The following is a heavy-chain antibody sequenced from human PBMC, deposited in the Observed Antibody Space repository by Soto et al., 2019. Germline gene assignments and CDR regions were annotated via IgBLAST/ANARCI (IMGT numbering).Heavy chain of an antibody. V-gene: IGHV2-5*01. CDR1: GFSLSTSGVG. CDR2: IYWNDDK. J-gene: IGHJ3*01. CDR3: AHRSFANDAFDV. D-gene: IGHD3-3*01. Sequence: QITLKESGPTLVKPPQTLTLTCTFSGFSLSTSGVGVGWIRQPPGKALEWLALIYWNDDKHYSPSLRSRLTLLKXXSKNQVVLTMTNMDPVDTATYYCAHRSFANDAFDVWGQGTMVTVSS.